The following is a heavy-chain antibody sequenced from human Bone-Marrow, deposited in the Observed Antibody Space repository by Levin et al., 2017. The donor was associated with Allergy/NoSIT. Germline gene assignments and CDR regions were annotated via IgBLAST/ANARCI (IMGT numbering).Heavy chain of an antibody. CDR1: GFTFSSYG. D-gene: IGHD6-19*01. V-gene: IGHV3-33*06. J-gene: IGHJ4*02. CDR3: AKAVAGTGTPHL. Sequence: SCAASGFTFSSYGMHWVRQAPGKGLEWVAVIWYDGSDKYYVDSVKGRFTISRYNSKKTLYLQMNSLRAEDTAVYYCAKAVAGTGTPHLWGQGTLVTVSS. CDR2: IWYDGSDK.